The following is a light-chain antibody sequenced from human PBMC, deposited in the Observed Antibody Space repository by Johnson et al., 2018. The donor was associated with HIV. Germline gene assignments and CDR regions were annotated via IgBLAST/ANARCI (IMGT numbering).Light chain of an antibody. CDR3: AAWDSGLGAVYV. CDR1: SSNIGNNY. CDR2: DND. Sequence: SVLTQPPSVSAAPGQKVTISCSGNSSNIGNNYVSWYQQLPGTGPKLLIYDNDKRPSGIPDRFSASKSGTSATLDITGLQTGDEADYYWAAWDSGLGAVYVLGPGNKVTVL. V-gene: IGLV1-51*01. J-gene: IGLJ1*01.